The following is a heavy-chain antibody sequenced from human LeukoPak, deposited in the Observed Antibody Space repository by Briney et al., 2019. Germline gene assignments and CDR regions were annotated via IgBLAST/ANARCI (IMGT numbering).Heavy chain of an antibody. J-gene: IGHJ4*02. V-gene: IGHV3-23*01. Sequence: GGSLRLSCAASGFTFSSYAMSWVRQAPGKGLEWVSAISGSGGSTYYADSVKGRFTISRDNSKNTLYLQMNSLRAEDTALYYCAKSLWLRTLAGFGYWGQGTLVTVSS. D-gene: IGHD5-12*01. CDR2: ISGSGGST. CDR3: AKSLWLRTLAGFGY. CDR1: GFTFSSYA.